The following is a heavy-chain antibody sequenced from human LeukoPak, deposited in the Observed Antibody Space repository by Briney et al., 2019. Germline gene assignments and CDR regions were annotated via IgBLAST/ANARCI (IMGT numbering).Heavy chain of an antibody. CDR3: ATIRFFEWLDYYYYYYMDV. D-gene: IGHD3-3*01. Sequence: SVKVSCKASGGTFSSYAISWVRQAPGQGLEWMGGIIPIFGTANYAQKFQGRVTITADESTSTAYMELSSLRSEDTAVYYCATIRFFEWLDYYYYYYMDVWGKGTTVTASS. CDR1: GGTFSSYA. J-gene: IGHJ6*03. CDR2: IIPIFGTA. V-gene: IGHV1-69*13.